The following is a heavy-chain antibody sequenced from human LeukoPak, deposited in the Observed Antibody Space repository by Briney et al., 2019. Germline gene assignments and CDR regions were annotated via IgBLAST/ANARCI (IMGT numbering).Heavy chain of an antibody. CDR3: ARSRGTYSFDY. Sequence: ASVMVSCKASGYTFTGYYMHWVRQAPGQGLEWMGSINPNSGATNSAQKFQGRVTMTRDMSISTAYMELSRLTSDDTAVYYCARSRGTYSFDYWGQGALVAVSS. D-gene: IGHD3-10*01. J-gene: IGHJ4*02. CDR1: GYTFTGYY. CDR2: INPNSGAT. V-gene: IGHV1-2*02.